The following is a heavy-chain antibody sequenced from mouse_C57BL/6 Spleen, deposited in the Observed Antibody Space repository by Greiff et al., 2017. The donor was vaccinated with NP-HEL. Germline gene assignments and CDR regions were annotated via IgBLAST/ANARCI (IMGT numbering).Heavy chain of an antibody. CDR3: ARAVTTVGDAMDY. V-gene: IGHV5-16*01. CDR2: INYDGSST. J-gene: IGHJ4*01. CDR1: GFTFSDYY. Sequence: EVKLMESEGGLVQPGSSMKLSCTASGFTFSDYYMAWVRQVPEKGLEWVANINYDGSSTYYLDSLKSRFIISRDNAKNILYLQMSSLKSEDTATYYCARAVTTVGDAMDYWGQGTSVTVSS. D-gene: IGHD1-1*01.